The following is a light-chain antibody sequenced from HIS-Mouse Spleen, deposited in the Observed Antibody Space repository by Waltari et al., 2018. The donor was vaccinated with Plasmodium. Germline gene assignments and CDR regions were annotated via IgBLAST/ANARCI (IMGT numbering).Light chain of an antibody. J-gene: IGLJ3*02. CDR3: YSTDSSGNHRV. Sequence: QPVLTQPPSSSASPGESAGLTCTLPSDINVGSYNIYWYQQKPGSPPRYLLYYYSDSDKGQGSWVPSRFSGSKDASANTGILLISGLQSEDEADYYCYSTDSSGNHRVFGGGTKLTVL. CDR2: YYSDSDK. V-gene: IGLV5-37*01. CDR1: SDINVGSYN.